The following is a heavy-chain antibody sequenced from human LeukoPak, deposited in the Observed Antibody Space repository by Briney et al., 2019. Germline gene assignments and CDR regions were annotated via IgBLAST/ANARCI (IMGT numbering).Heavy chain of an antibody. CDR2: IKSKTAGGTT. CDR1: GFTFSYAW. Sequence: GGSLRLSCAASGFTFSYAWMSWVRKAPGKGLEWVGRIKSKTAGGTTDYAAPVKGRFSVSRDDSKSTLYLQMNSLKSEDTGVYYCTTIGDYWGLGTQVTVSS. V-gene: IGHV3-15*01. CDR3: TTIGDY. J-gene: IGHJ4*02. D-gene: IGHD3-16*01.